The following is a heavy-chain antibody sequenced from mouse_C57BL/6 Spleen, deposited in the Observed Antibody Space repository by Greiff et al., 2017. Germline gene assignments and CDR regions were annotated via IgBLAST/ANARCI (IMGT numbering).Heavy chain of an antibody. CDR2: IDPSDSYT. CDR3: ARPISGSSSYYFDY. CDR1: GYTFTSYW. D-gene: IGHD1-1*01. V-gene: IGHV1-50*01. J-gene: IGHJ2*01. Sequence: QVQLQQPGAELVKPGASVKLSCKASGYTFTSYWMQWVKQRPGQGLEWIGEIDPSDSYTNYNQKFKGKATLTVDTSSSTAYMQLSSLTSEDSAVYYCARPISGSSSYYFDYWCQGTTLTVSS.